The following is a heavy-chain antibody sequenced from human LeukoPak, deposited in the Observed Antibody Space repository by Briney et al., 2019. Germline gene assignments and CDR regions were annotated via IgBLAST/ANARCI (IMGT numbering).Heavy chain of an antibody. CDR3: ARTLVVPAAGFTEDGYNWFDP. CDR1: GGSFSGYY. J-gene: IGHJ5*02. D-gene: IGHD2-2*01. V-gene: IGHV4-34*01. CDR2: INHSGST. Sequence: NPSETLSLTCAVYGGSFSGYYWSWIRQPPGKGLEWIGEINHSGSTNYNPSLKSRVTISVDTSKNQFSLKLSSVTAADTAVYYCARTLVVPAAGFTEDGYNWFDPWGQGTLVTVSS.